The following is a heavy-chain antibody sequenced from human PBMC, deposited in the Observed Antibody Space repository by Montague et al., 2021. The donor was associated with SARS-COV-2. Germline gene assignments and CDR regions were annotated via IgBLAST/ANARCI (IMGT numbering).Heavy chain of an antibody. CDR1: GGSISCYY. D-gene: IGHD3-10*01. Sequence: SETLSLTCTASGGSISCYYWSSIRQPAGKALEWIGRIYTSWRTNYNPSLKSRVTMSVDTSKNQFSLKLSSVTAADTAVYYCARDNPVLWFGETYAFDIWGQWEMVTVT. J-gene: IGHJ3*02. V-gene: IGHV4-4*07. CDR2: IYTSWRT. CDR3: ARDNPVLWFGETYAFDI.